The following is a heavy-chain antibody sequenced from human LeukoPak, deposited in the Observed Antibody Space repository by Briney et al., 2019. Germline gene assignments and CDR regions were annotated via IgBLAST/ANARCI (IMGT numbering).Heavy chain of an antibody. Sequence: GASVKVSCKASGYTFSNFAIHWVRQAPGQSLERMGWINAANGNSVYSEKLQGRVTISRDTSASTAYMEVGSLKSEDTGIYFCARDFIAVGGSNLFLMVWGQGTLVTVSS. D-gene: IGHD6-19*01. CDR1: GYTFSNFA. CDR3: ARDFIAVGGSNLFLMV. V-gene: IGHV1-3*01. CDR2: INAANGNS. J-gene: IGHJ1*01.